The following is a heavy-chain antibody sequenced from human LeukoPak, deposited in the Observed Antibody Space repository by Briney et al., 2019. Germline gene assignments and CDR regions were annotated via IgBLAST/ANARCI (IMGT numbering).Heavy chain of an antibody. CDR2: IYTSGIT. D-gene: IGHD3-22*01. Sequence: SETLSLTCTVSGGSISSYYWSWVRQPPGKGLEWIGYIYTSGITNYNPSLKSRVTMSEGTSKNQFSLKLSSVTAADTAVYYCARLGGYYDPFDYWGRGTLVTVSS. CDR3: ARLGGYYDPFDY. J-gene: IGHJ4*02. V-gene: IGHV4-4*09. CDR1: GGSISSYY.